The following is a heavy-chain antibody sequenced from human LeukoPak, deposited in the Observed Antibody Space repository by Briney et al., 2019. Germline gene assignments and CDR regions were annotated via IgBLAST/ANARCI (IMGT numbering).Heavy chain of an antibody. CDR3: ASHVRSGKIRGTAAAGNFDY. D-gene: IGHD6-13*01. CDR1: GGSISSGSYY. J-gene: IGHJ4*02. Sequence: SETLSLTCTVSGGSISSGSYYWSWIRQPAGKGLEWIGRIYTSGSTNYNPSLKSRVTISVDTSKNQFSLKLSSVTAADTAVYYCASHVRSGKIRGTAAAGNFDYWGQGTLVTVSS. V-gene: IGHV4-61*02. CDR2: IYTSGST.